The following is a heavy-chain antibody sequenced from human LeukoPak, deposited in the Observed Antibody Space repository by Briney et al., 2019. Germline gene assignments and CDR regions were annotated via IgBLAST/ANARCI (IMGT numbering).Heavy chain of an antibody. V-gene: IGHV1-18*01. CDR3: AASSYFLTGYYRPFGY. J-gene: IGHJ4*02. CDR2: ISAKNGNT. D-gene: IGHD3-9*01. CDR1: GYTFINYG. Sequence: GASVKVSCKASGYTFINYGVTWVRQAPGQGVEWMGWISAKNGNTNYAQNFQGRVTMTTDTSTSTAYMELRSLRSDDTAVYYCAASSYFLTGYYRPFGYWGQGTLVTVSS.